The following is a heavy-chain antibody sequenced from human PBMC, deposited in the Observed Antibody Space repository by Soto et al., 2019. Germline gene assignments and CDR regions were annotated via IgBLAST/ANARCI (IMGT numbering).Heavy chain of an antibody. CDR2: IYSGGYT. CDR3: ATHPGGGGY. Sequence: EVQLVESGGGLIQPGGSLRLSCAVSGFTVSNNYMSWVRQAPGKGLEGVSVIYSGGYTAYGDSVKGRFTISRDNSKNTLNLKMKTLEAEAAAVFTCATHPGGGGYWGQGTLVTVSS. D-gene: IGHD3-10*01. CDR1: GFTVSNNY. V-gene: IGHV3-53*01. J-gene: IGHJ4*02.